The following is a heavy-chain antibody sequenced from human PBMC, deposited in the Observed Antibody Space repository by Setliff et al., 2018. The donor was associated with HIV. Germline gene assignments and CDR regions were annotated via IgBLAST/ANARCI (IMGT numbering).Heavy chain of an antibody. CDR2: INTGNGNT. CDR3: ARDGFRAGYSSGWSDY. D-gene: IGHD6-19*01. V-gene: IGHV1-3*04. CDR1: GYTFTSHT. J-gene: IGHJ4*02. Sequence: ASVKVSCKASGYTFTSHTIHWVRQASGQGLEWMGWINTGNGNTRYPQKLQGRVTMTTDTSTNTAYMELRRLRSDDTAVYYCARDGFRAGYSSGWSDYRGQGALVTVSS.